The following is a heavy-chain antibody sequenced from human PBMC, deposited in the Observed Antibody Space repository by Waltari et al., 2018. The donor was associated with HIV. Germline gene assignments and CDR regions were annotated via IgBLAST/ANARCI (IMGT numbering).Heavy chain of an antibody. V-gene: IGHV1-3*01. D-gene: IGHD2-2*01. J-gene: IGHJ4*02. Sequence: QVQLVQSGAEVKKPGASVKVSCKASGYTFTSYAMHWVRQAPGQRLEWMGWINAGNGNTKYSQKFQGRVTITRDTSASTAYMELSSLRSEDTAVYYCARDQGTGRRGTYYCSSTSCYGACDYWGQGTLVTVSS. CDR1: GYTFTSYA. CDR2: INAGNGNT. CDR3: ARDQGTGRRGTYYCSSTSCYGACDY.